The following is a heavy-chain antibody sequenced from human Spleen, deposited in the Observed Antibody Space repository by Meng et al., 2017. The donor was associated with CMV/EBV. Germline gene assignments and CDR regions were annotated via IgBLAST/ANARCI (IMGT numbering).Heavy chain of an antibody. V-gene: IGHV4-31*03. J-gene: IGHJ4*02. CDR2: IYYSGST. CDR3: ARVSSGWDYFDY. Sequence: QVQLQESGPGLVKPSQTLPLTCTVSGGSVSSGGYYWTWIRQHPEKGLEWFGHIYYSGSTFYNPSLKRRVIISIDTSKNQFSLNLRSVTAADTAVYYCARVSSGWDYFDYWGQGTLVTVSS. CDR1: GGSVSSGGYY. D-gene: IGHD6-19*01.